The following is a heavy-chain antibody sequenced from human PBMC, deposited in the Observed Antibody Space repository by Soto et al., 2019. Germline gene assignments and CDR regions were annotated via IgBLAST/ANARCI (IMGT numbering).Heavy chain of an antibody. D-gene: IGHD3-10*01. J-gene: IGHJ4*02. V-gene: IGHV3-30*18. CDR2: ISYDGSNK. Sequence: PGGSLRLSCAASGFTFSSYGMHWVRQAPGKGLEWVAVISYDGSNKYYADSVKGRFTISRDNSKNTLYLQMNSLRAEDTAVYYCAKDVYRYYYGSGSYPLDYWGQGTLVTVSS. CDR3: AKDVYRYYYGSGSYPLDY. CDR1: GFTFSSYG.